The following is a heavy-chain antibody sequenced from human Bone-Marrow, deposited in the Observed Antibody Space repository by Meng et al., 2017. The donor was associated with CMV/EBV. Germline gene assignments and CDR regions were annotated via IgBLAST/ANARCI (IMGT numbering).Heavy chain of an antibody. CDR2: ISAYNGNT. V-gene: IGHV1-18*04. Sequence: ASVKVSCKASGYTFTGYYMHWVRQAPGQGLEWMGWISAYNGNTNYAQKLQGRVTMTTDTSTSTAYMELRSLRSDDTAVYYCARDRGGYCSSTSCYPDPWGQGTLVTVS. CDR3: ARDRGGYCSSTSCYPDP. CDR1: GYTFTGYY. D-gene: IGHD2-2*01. J-gene: IGHJ5*02.